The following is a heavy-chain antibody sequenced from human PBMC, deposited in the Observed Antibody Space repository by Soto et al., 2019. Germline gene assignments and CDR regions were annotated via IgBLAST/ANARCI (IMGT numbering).Heavy chain of an antibody. CDR1: GYSVTSSDYY. D-gene: IGHD2-15*01. V-gene: IGHV4-39*01. CDR2: MFYSGLT. J-gene: IGHJ6*02. CDR3: APLSVSLSGPYGIHV. Sequence: PSETLSLTCSVSGYSVTSSDYYWAWIRQPPGKGLEWIGSMFYSGLTYYNPSLKSRVTLSVDTSKNQFSVRLNSVTAADTAVYYCAPLSVSLSGPYGIHVWGHGTTVTFSS.